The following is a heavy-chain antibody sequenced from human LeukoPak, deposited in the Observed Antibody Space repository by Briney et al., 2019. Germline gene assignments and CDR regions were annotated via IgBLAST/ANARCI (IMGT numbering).Heavy chain of an antibody. D-gene: IGHD4-23*01. CDR3: ARLTTVVITDAFDI. J-gene: IGHJ3*02. CDR2: IYYSGST. V-gene: IGHV4-59*01. Sequence: SSETLSLTCTVSGGSISSYYRSWIRQPPGKGLEWIGYIYYSGSTNYNPSLKSRVTISVDTSKNQFSLKLSSVTAADTAVYYCARLTTVVITDAFDIWGQGTMVTVSS. CDR1: GGSISSYY.